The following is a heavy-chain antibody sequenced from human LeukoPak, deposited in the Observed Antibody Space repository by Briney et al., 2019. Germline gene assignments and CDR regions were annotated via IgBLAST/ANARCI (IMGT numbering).Heavy chain of an antibody. V-gene: IGHV1-8*03. D-gene: IGHD2-2*01. CDR2: MNPNSGNT. Sequence: GASVKVSCKASGYTFTSYDINRVRQATGQGLEWMGWMNPNSGNTGYAQKFQGRVTITRNTSISTAYMELSSLRSEDTAVYYCARGPAGERAFDIWGQGTMVTVSS. CDR3: ARGPAGERAFDI. CDR1: GYTFTSYD. J-gene: IGHJ3*02.